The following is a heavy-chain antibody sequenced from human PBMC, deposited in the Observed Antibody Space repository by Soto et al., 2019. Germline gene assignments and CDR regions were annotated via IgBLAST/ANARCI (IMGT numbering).Heavy chain of an antibody. CDR1: GGSISSYY. CDR2: IYYSGST. CDR3: ARGRGGSSWYYFDY. D-gene: IGHD6-13*01. J-gene: IGHJ4*02. V-gene: IGHV4-59*01. Sequence: LSLTCTVSGGSISSYYWSWIRQPPGKGLEWIGYIYYSGSTNYNPSLKSRVTISVDTSKNQFSLKLSSVTAADTAVYYCARGRGGSSWYYFDYWGQGTLVTVSS.